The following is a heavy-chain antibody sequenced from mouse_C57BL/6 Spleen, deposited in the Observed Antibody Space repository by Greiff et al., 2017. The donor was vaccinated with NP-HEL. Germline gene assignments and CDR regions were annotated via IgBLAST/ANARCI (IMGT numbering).Heavy chain of an antibody. CDR2: ISSGSSTI. CDR1: GFTFSDYG. D-gene: IGHD2-4*01. J-gene: IGHJ4*01. CDR3: ARKGIYYDYDGVHYYAMDY. V-gene: IGHV5-17*01. Sequence: EVKLVESGGGLVKPGGSLKLSCAASGFTFSDYGMHWVRQAPEKGLEWVAYISSGSSTIYYADTVKGRFTISRDNAKNTLFLQMTSRRSEDTAMYYCARKGIYYDYDGVHYYAMDYWGQGTSVTVSS.